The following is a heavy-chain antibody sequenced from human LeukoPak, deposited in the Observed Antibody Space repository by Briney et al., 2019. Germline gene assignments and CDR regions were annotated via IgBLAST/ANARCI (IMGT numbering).Heavy chain of an antibody. D-gene: IGHD2-15*01. V-gene: IGHV3-23*01. CDR2: ISGSGGST. J-gene: IGHJ4*02. CDR3: AKAQGGYCSGGTCYSGFDY. CDR1: GFTFSSYG. Sequence: GGSLRLSCAASGFTFSSYGMSWVRQAPGKGLEWVSAISGSGGSTYYADSVKGRFTISRDNSKNTLYLQMNSLRAEDTAVYYCAKAQGGYCSGGTCYSGFDYWGQGTLVTVSS.